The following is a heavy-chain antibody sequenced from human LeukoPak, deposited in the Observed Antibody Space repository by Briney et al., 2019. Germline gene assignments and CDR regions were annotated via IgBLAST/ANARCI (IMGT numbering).Heavy chain of an antibody. CDR3: ARDRGDDILTGYYLDY. D-gene: IGHD3-9*01. Sequence: GGPLRLSCAASGFTFSNYWMHWVRQAPGKGLEWVAVISYDGSNKYYADSVKGRFTISRDNSKNTLYLQMNSLRAEDTAVYYCARDRGDDILTGYYLDYWGQGTLVTVSS. J-gene: IGHJ4*02. CDR2: ISYDGSNK. CDR1: GFTFSNYW. V-gene: IGHV3-30*03.